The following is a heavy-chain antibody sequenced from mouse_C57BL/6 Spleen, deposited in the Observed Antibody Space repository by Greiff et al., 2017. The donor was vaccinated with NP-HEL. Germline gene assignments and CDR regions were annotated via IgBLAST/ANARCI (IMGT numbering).Heavy chain of an antibody. D-gene: IGHD2-4*01. CDR2: IDPSDSET. J-gene: IGHJ4*01. CDR3: AIYYDYERDYYAMDY. CDR1: GYTFTSYW. V-gene: IGHV1-52*01. Sequence: QVHVKQPGAELVRPGSSVKLSCKASGYTFTSYWMHWVKQRPIQGLEWIGNIDPSDSETHYNQKFKDKATLTVDKSSSTAYMQLSSLTSEDSAVYYCAIYYDYERDYYAMDYWGQGTSVTVSS.